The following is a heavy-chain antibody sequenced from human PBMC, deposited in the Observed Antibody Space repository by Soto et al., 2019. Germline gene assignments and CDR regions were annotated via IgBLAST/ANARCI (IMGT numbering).Heavy chain of an antibody. CDR1: GYGLTSYW. Sequence: GESLKSAGNGYGYGLTSYWISWVRQMPGKGLEWMGRIDPSDSYTNYSPSFQGHVTISADKSMSTAYLQWSSLKASHTAMYYCARQTHIVVVPAIDYWGQGTLVSVSS. D-gene: IGHD2-21*02. V-gene: IGHV5-10-1*01. J-gene: IGHJ4*02. CDR3: ARQTHIVVVPAIDY. CDR2: IDPSDSYT.